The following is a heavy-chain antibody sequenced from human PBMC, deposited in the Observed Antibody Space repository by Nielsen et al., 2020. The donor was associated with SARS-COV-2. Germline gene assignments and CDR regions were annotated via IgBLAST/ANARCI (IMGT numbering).Heavy chain of an antibody. V-gene: IGHV1-24*01. CDR2: FDPEDGET. Sequence: ASVKVSCKVSGYTLTELSMHWVRQAPGKGLEWMGGFDPEDGETIYAQKFQGRVTMTEDTSTDTAYMELSSLRSEDTAVYYCATCWSGSYYGEFDYWGQGTLVTVSS. CDR1: GYTLTELS. J-gene: IGHJ4*02. D-gene: IGHD1-26*01. CDR3: ATCWSGSYYGEFDY.